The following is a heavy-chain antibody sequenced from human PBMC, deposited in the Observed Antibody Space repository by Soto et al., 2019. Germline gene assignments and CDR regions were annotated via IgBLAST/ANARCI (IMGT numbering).Heavy chain of an antibody. CDR2: IKSKTDGGTT. D-gene: IGHD7-27*01. CDR1: GFTFSNAW. V-gene: IGHV3-15*07. CDR3: TTDPALGPYDAFDI. J-gene: IGHJ3*02. Sequence: GGSLRLSCAASGFTFSNAWMNWVRQAPGKGLEWVGRIKSKTDGGTTDYAAPVKGRFTISRDDSKNTLYLQMNSLKTEDTAVYYCTTDPALGPYDAFDIWGQGTMVTVSS.